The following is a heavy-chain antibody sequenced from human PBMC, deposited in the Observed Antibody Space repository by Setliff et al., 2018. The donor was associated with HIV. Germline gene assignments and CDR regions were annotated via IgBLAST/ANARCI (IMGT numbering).Heavy chain of an antibody. V-gene: IGHV4-39*01. Sequence: SETLSLTCAVSGDSISSDSYYWGWIRQPPGKGLEWIASIYQSGNTYYKPSLRSRVNISVDTSKNQLSLKLTSVTATDTAVYYCASRENPRGGYPKGWFDPWGQGTLVTVSS. CDR3: ASRENPRGGYPKGWFDP. D-gene: IGHD5-12*01. J-gene: IGHJ5*02. CDR1: GDSISSDSYY. CDR2: IYQSGNT.